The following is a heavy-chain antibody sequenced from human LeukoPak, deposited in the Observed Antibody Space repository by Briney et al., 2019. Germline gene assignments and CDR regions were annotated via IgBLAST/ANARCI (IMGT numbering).Heavy chain of an antibody. CDR3: AKDPTVTIYLDY. D-gene: IGHD4-17*01. CDR1: GFTFSSYG. CDR2: ISYDGSNK. V-gene: IGHV3-30*18. J-gene: IGHJ4*02. Sequence: GGSLRLSCAASGFTFSSYGTHWVRQAPRKGLEWVAVISYDGSNKYYADSVKGRCTISRDNSKNTLYLQMNSLRAEDTAVYYCAKDPTVTIYLDYWGQGTLVTVSS.